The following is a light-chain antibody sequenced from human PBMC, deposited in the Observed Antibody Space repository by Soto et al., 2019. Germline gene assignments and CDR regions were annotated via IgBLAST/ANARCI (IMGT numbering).Light chain of an antibody. J-gene: IGKJ3*01. Sequence: IQMTQSPSSVSASVGDRVSITCRASQGIGRWLAWYQQKPGKAPKLLIYTASRLQSGVPSRFSGSGSGADFTLTISSLQPEDFATYYCQQANSFPFTFGPGTEVDIK. CDR2: TAS. V-gene: IGKV1-12*01. CDR1: QGIGRW. CDR3: QQANSFPFT.